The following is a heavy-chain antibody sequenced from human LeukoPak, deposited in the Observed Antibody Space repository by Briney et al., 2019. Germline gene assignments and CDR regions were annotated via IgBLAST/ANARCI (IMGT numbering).Heavy chain of an antibody. CDR3: ARDGWYFDY. CDR2: IKQDGSEK. V-gene: IGHV3-7*03. CDR1: GFTFSSYR. J-gene: IGHJ4*02. Sequence: PGGSLRLSCATSGFTFSSYRMSWVRQAPGKGLEWVANIKQDGSEKYYVDSVKGRFTISRDNAKNSLYLQMNSLRAEDTAVYYCARDGWYFDYWGQGTLVTVSS. D-gene: IGHD3-10*01.